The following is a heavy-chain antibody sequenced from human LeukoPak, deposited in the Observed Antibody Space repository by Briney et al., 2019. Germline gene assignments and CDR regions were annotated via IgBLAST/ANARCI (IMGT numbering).Heavy chain of an antibody. Sequence: ASVKVSCKSSGYTFTSYAMNWVRQAPGQGLEWMGGIIPIFGTANYAQKFQGRVTITADKSTSIVYMELSSLRSDDTAVYYCVRDRWPVTRIHYYYNMDVWGKGTTVTVSS. CDR3: VRDRWPVTRIHYYYNMDV. J-gene: IGHJ6*03. V-gene: IGHV1-69*06. D-gene: IGHD4-17*01. CDR2: IIPIFGTA. CDR1: GYTFTSYA.